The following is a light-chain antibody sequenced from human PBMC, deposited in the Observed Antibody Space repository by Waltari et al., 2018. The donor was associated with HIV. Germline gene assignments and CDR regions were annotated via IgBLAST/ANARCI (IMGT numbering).Light chain of an antibody. Sequence: QSVLTQPPSASGTPGQRVTISCSGSSSNIGRNAVNWYQHLPGTATKLLLYGNDERPSGVPDRFSGSKSGTSASLAISGLQSEDEGDYYCATWDFSLNGRVVFGGGTKLTVL. CDR1: SSNIGRNA. CDR2: GND. J-gene: IGLJ2*01. V-gene: IGLV1-44*01. CDR3: ATWDFSLNGRVV.